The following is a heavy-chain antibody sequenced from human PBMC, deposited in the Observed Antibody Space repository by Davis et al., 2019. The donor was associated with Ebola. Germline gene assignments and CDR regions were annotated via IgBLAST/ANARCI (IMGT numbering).Heavy chain of an antibody. D-gene: IGHD3-22*01. V-gene: IGHV3-30-3*01. CDR2: ISYDESNK. CDR1: ESTFSSYA. J-gene: IGHJ4*03. CDR3: AREWDWGFTVVSTLGLDY. Sequence: PRGSLRLSCAASESTFSSYAMHWVRQAPGKGLEWVAIISYDESNKYYADSVKGRFTISRDNSKNILYLQMNSLRPEDTAVYYCAREWDWGFTVVSTLGLDYWGQGTTVTVSS.